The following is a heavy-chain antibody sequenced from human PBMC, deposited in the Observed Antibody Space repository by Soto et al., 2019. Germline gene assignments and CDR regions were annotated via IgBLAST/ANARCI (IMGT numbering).Heavy chain of an antibody. D-gene: IGHD1-26*01. V-gene: IGHV1-2*04. J-gene: IGHJ6*02. Sequence: GPSVEVSCKASGYTFTGYYMHWVRQAPGQGLEWMGWINPNSGGTNYAQKFQGWVTMTRDTSISTAYMELSRLRSDDTAVYYCARDRKIVGATGYYYYYGMNVWGQGTTVTVSS. CDR1: GYTFTGYY. CDR3: ARDRKIVGATGYYYYYGMNV. CDR2: INPNSGGT.